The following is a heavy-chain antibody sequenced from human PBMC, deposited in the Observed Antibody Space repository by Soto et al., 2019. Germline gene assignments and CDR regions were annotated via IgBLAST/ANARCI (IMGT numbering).Heavy chain of an antibody. CDR2: INAYNGDT. Sequence: ASVKVSCKTSGYMFTSYGFSWVRQAPGQGLEWMGRINAYNGDTNYAQKVKGRVTMTTDTSTSTAYMELRSLRSDDTAVYYCARGLGCVDYGDYCHLDYWGQGTLVTVSS. J-gene: IGHJ4*02. CDR3: ARGLGCVDYGDYCHLDY. CDR1: GYMFTSYG. D-gene: IGHD4-17*01. V-gene: IGHV1-18*01.